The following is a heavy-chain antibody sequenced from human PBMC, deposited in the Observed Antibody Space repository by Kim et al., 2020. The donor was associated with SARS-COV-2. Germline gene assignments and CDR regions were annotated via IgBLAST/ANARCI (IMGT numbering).Heavy chain of an antibody. CDR2: ISAYNGNT. V-gene: IGHV1-18*04. Sequence: ASVKVSCKASGYTFTSYGISWVRQAPGQGLEWMGWISAYNGNTNYAQKLQGRVTMTTDTSTSTAYMELRSLRSDDTAVYYCARDLITIFGVAVSRFDPWGQGTLVTVSS. D-gene: IGHD3-3*01. J-gene: IGHJ5*02. CDR1: GYTFTSYG. CDR3: ARDLITIFGVAVSRFDP.